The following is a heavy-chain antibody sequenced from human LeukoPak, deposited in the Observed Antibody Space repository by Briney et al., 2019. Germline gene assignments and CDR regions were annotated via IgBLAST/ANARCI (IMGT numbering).Heavy chain of an antibody. CDR1: GYTFTTSW. J-gene: IGHJ3*02. CDR2: IYPGDSDT. D-gene: IGHD3-10*01. V-gene: IGHV5-51*01. CDR3: ASLFSGSYFAFDI. Sequence: NHGESLKISCKGSGYTFTTSWIGWVRQLPGKGLEWMGIIYPGDSDTRYSPSFQGQVTISADKSISTAYLQWSSLEASDTAMYYCASLFSGSYFAFDIWGQGTMVTVSS.